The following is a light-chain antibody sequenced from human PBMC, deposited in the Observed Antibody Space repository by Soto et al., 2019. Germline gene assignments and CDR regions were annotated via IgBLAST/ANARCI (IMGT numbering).Light chain of an antibody. CDR3: QSYDSSLSGVL. Sequence: QSVLTQPPSVSGAPGQRVTISCTGSTSNIGAGYDVNWYQQLPGTAPKLLMSATSLRHSGVPDRFSGSKSGTSASLAITGLQAEDEADYYCQSYDSSLSGVLFGGGTKVTVL. CDR2: ATS. J-gene: IGLJ2*01. V-gene: IGLV1-40*01. CDR1: TSNIGAGYD.